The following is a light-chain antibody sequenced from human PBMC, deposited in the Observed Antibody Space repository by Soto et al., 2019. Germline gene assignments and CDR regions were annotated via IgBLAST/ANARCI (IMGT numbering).Light chain of an antibody. CDR3: QTWGTGIEV. J-gene: IGLJ3*02. CDR2: LNSDGSH. Sequence: QPVLTQSPSASASLGASVKLTCTLSSGHSSYTIAWHQQQPEKGPRYLMTLNSDGSHSKGDGIPDRFSGSSSGAERYLSISSLQSEHEADYYCQTWGTGIEVFGGGTKLTVL. CDR1: SGHSSYT. V-gene: IGLV4-69*01.